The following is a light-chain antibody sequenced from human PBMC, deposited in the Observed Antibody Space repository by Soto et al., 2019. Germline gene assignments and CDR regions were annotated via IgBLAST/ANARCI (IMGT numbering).Light chain of an antibody. CDR3: QQFDSSRIYS. V-gene: IGKV3-20*01. Sequence: EILLTQSPGTLSLSPGETATLSCRASQSVTSTYLAWYQHRPGQSPRLIIYGGSTRATGFPDRFSGGGSGTDFTLTISRLEPEDSAVYYCHCQQFDSSRIYSFGQGTKLEI. CDR1: QSVTSTY. J-gene: IGKJ2*03. CDR2: GGS.